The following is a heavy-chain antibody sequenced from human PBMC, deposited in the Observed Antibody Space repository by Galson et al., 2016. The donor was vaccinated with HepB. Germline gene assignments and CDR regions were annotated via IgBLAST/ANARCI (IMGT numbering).Heavy chain of an antibody. D-gene: IGHD3/OR15-3a*01. CDR3: ARDFEIGSYDFCF. J-gene: IGHJ3*01. CDR1: GFSFRTSG. V-gene: IGHV3-48*04. Sequence: SLRLSCAASGFSFRTSGMNWVRQAPGKGLEWISYISAKSDSAKYADSVKGRFTISRDNARDSLCLQMNSLRAEDTAVYYCARDFEIGSYDFCFWGQGTVGPLSS. CDR2: ISAKSDSA.